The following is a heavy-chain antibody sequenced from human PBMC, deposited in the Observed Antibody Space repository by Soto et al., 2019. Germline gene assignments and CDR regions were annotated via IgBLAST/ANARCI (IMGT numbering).Heavy chain of an antibody. CDR1: GFTFSSYG. Sequence: QVQLVESGGGVVQPGRSLRLSCAASGFTFSSYGMHWVRQAPGKGLEWVAVISYDGSNKYYADSVKGRFTISRDNSKNTLYLQMNSLRAEDTAVYYCAKVGYSYGHDYYYYGMDVWGQGTTVTVSS. D-gene: IGHD5-18*01. J-gene: IGHJ6*02. V-gene: IGHV3-30*18. CDR3: AKVGYSYGHDYYYYGMDV. CDR2: ISYDGSNK.